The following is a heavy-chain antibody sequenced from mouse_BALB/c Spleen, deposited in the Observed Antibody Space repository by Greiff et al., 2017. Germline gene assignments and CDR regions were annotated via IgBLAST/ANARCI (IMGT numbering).Heavy chain of an antibody. CDR2: IYPGNVNT. D-gene: IGHD2-4*01. Sequence: VQLQQSGPELVKPGASVRISCKASGYTFTSYYIHWVKQRPGQGLEWIGWIYPGNVNTKYNEKFKGKATLTADKSSSTAYMQLSSLTSEDSAVYFCARSDYYYAMDYWGQGTSVTVSS. J-gene: IGHJ4*01. V-gene: IGHV1S56*01. CDR1: GYTFTSYY. CDR3: ARSDYYYAMDY.